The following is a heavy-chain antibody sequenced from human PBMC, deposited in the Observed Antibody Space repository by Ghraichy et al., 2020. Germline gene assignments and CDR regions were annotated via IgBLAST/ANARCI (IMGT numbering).Heavy chain of an antibody. J-gene: IGHJ3*01. CDR2: ISYDGRYK. V-gene: IGHV3-30*04. D-gene: IGHD6-19*01. CDR3: ATDGSGWPNPVKYDAFDF. CDR1: GFTFSTFA. Sequence: GGSLRLSCAASGFTFSTFAMHWVRQAPGKGLEWVALISYDGRYKYYADSLQGRVTISRDNSKNRLYLQMNNLGPEDTAVYSCATDGSGWPNPVKYDAFDFWGQGTMITVSS.